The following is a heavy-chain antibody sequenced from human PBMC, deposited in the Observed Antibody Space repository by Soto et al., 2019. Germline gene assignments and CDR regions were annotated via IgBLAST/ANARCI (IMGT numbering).Heavy chain of an antibody. CDR3: ASPTLGAFDI. D-gene: IGHD3-16*01. CDR2: IYYSGST. Sequence: PSETLSLTCTVSGGSIISSNYYWGWIRQPPGKGLEWIGSIYYSGSTAYNSSLKSRVTMSVDTSKNQLSLRLSSVTAADTAVYYCASPTLGAFDIWGQGTMVTVSS. CDR1: GGSIISSNYY. J-gene: IGHJ3*02. V-gene: IGHV4-39*01.